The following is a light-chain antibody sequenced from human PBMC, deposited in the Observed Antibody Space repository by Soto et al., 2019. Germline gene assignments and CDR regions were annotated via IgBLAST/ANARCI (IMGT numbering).Light chain of an antibody. CDR1: QSLLHSNGYNY. CDR3: MQALQTHT. J-gene: IGKJ2*01. V-gene: IGKV2-28*01. Sequence: DVVMTQSPLSLPVTPGEPASISCRSSQSLLHSNGYNYLDWYLQKPGQSPQILIYLGSNRASGVPDRCSGSGSGTDFTLKISRVEAEDVGVYYCMQALQTHTFGQGTKLEIK. CDR2: LGS.